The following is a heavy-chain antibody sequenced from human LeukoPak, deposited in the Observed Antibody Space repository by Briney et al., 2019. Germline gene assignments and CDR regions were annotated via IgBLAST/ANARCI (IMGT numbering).Heavy chain of an antibody. V-gene: IGHV1-69*05. CDR2: IIPIFGTA. CDR3: ARDLSKYGDYFAY. Sequence: SVKVSCKASGGTFSSYAISWVRQAPGQGLEWMGGIIPIFGTANYAQKFQDRVTMTTDASTSTAYMELRSLRSDDTAVYYCARDLSKYGDYFAYWGQGTLVTVSS. CDR1: GGTFSSYA. D-gene: IGHD4-17*01. J-gene: IGHJ4*02.